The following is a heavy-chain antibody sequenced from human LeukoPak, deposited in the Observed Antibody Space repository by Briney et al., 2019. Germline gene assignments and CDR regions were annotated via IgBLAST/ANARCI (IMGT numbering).Heavy chain of an antibody. Sequence: PSETLSLTCTVSGGFISIYYWSWIRQPPGKGLEWIGYVYYTGSTNYNPSLESRVTISLDTSKNQFSLRLTSVTAADSAVYYCARHSSAVTTFDYWGQGTLVTVSS. J-gene: IGHJ4*02. V-gene: IGHV4-59*08. D-gene: IGHD4-17*01. CDR3: ARHSSAVTTFDY. CDR2: VYYTGST. CDR1: GGFISIYY.